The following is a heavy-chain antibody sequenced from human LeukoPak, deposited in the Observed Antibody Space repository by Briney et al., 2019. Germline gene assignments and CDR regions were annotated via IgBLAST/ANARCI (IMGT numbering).Heavy chain of an antibody. Sequence: ASVKVSCKVSGYTLTELSMHWVRQAPGKGLEWMGGFDPEDGETIYAQKFQGRVTMTEDTSTDTAYMELSSLRSEDTAVYYCATPLLGVLYFDGKYTFDSWGQGTLVTVSS. D-gene: IGHD3-9*01. CDR2: FDPEDGET. J-gene: IGHJ4*02. CDR3: ATPLLGVLYFDGKYTFDS. CDR1: GYTLTELS. V-gene: IGHV1-24*01.